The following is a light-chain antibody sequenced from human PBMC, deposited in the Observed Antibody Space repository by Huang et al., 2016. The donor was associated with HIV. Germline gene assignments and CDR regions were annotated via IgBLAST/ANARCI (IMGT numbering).Light chain of an antibody. CDR3: QQYISYPWT. V-gene: IGKV1-5*03. J-gene: IGKJ1*01. CDR1: QSMSSL. CDR2: KGS. Sequence: DIQMTQSPSTLSASVGDRATITCRASQSMSSLLAWYQQKSGKAPKLLIYKGSNLETGVSSRFSGSGSGTEFTLTINSLQPDDFASYYCQQYISYPWTFGQGTKVEIK.